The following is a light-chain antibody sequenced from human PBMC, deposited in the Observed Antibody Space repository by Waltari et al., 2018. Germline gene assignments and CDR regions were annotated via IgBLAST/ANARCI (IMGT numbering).Light chain of an antibody. V-gene: IGLV2-23*02. CDR1: SSDVGSYDL. CDR2: EVN. J-gene: IGLJ2*01. CDR3: CSYAYAARR. Sequence: QSALTQPASVSGSPGQSITISCTGTSSDVGSYDLVTWYQLHPGKAPKVIIYEVNKRPSGVSNRFSGSKSGNTASLTISGLQAEDEADYYCCSYAYAARRFGGGTKLTVL.